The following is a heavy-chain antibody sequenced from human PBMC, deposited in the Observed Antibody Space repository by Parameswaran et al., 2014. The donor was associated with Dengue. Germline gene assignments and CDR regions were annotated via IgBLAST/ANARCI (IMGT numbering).Heavy chain of an antibody. D-gene: IGHD2-15*01. Sequence: VRQAPGKGLEWIGSIYYSGSTYYNPSLKSRVTISVDTSKNQFSLKLSSVTAADTAVYYCAEYCSGGSCYSTVAHGMDVWAKDHGHRLL. V-gene: IGHV4-39*01. J-gene: IGHJ6*04. CDR2: IYYSGST. CDR3: AEYCSGGSCYSTVAHGMDV.